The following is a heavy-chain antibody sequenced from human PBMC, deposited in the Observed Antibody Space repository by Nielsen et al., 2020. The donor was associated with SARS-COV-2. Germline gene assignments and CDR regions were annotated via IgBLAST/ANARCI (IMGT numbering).Heavy chain of an antibody. CDR3: AREIDV. CDR2: ISSDGSRT. Sequence: GGSLRLSCSVSGFTFRNYVMNWVRQAPGKGLEDVASISSDGSRTYHSDSVKGRFTISRDNSQNTLYLQMSSLRVEDTAVYYCAREIDVWGQGTTVTVSS. CDR1: GFTFRNYV. J-gene: IGHJ6*02. V-gene: IGHV3-64D*06.